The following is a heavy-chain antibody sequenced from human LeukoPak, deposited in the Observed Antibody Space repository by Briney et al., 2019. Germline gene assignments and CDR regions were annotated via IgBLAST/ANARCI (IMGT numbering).Heavy chain of an antibody. CDR3: ATGVKYCSSTSCYGKN. CDR2: FDPEDGET. Sequence: ASVKVSCKVSGYTLTELSMHWVRQAPGKGLEWMGGFDPEDGETIYAQKFQGRVTMTEDTSTDTAYMELSSLRSEDTAVYYCATGVKYCSSTSCYGKNWGQGTLVTVSS. V-gene: IGHV1-24*01. J-gene: IGHJ4*02. CDR1: GYTLTELS. D-gene: IGHD2-2*01.